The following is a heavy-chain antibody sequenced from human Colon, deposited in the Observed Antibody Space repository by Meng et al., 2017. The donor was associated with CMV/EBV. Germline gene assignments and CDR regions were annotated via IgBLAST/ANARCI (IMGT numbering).Heavy chain of an antibody. CDR1: GYRFTSYW. CDR2: IHPDDSNT. V-gene: IGHV5-51*01. Sequence: GESLKISWKVSGYRFTSYWSAGVRQMPGKGLEWMGMIHPDDSNTRYSPSLQGQVTISADESISTDYLQWSSLKASDTAMYYCASPPGGYDAYDLWGQGTMVTVSS. CDR3: ASPPGGYDAYDL. D-gene: IGHD3-10*01. J-gene: IGHJ3*01.